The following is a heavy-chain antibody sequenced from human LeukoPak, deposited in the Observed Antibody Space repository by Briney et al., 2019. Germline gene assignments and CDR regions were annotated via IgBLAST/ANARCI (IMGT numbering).Heavy chain of an antibody. CDR2: ISGGGGST. Sequence: GGSLRLSCAASGFTFSSYAMSWVRQAPGKGLEWVSAISGGGGSTYYADSVKGRFTISRDNSKNTLYLQMNSLKTEDTAVYYCTTEHDYGDYKDYWGQGTLVTVSS. CDR3: TTEHDYGDYKDY. J-gene: IGHJ4*02. V-gene: IGHV3-23*01. D-gene: IGHD4-17*01. CDR1: GFTFSSYA.